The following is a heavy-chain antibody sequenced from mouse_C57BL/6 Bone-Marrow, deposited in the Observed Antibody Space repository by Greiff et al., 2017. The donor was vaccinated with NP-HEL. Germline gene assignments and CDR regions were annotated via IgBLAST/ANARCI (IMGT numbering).Heavy chain of an antibody. V-gene: IGHV1-81*01. CDR2: IYPRSGNT. CDR3: ARGGGRGFAY. CDR1: GYTFTSYG. J-gene: IGHJ3*01. D-gene: IGHD1-1*01. Sequence: VHLVESGAELARPGASVKLSCKASGYTFTSYGISWVKQRTGQGLEWIGEIYPRSGNTYYNEKFKGTATLTADKSSSTAYMELRSLTSEDSAVYFCARGGGRGFAYWGQGTLVTVSA.